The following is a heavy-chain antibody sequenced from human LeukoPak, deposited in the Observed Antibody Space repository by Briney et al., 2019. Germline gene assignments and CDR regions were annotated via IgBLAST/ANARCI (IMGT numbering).Heavy chain of an antibody. Sequence: GGSLRLTCAASGFTFSSYWMHWVRQAPGKGLVWVSRINSDGSSTSYADSVKGRFTISRDNSKNTLYLQMNSLRAEDTAVYYCARDPYYDFWSGYPDYWGQGTLVTVSS. CDR3: ARDPYYDFWSGYPDY. D-gene: IGHD3-3*01. CDR1: GFTFSSYW. V-gene: IGHV3-74*01. J-gene: IGHJ4*02. CDR2: INSDGSST.